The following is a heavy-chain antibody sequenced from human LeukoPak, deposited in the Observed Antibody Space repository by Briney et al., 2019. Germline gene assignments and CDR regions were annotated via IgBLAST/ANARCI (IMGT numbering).Heavy chain of an antibody. CDR1: GFTFSSYA. D-gene: IGHD5-18*01. CDR3: AKTLLAAMVNNWFDP. V-gene: IGHV3-23*01. Sequence: GGSLRLSCAASGFTFSSYAMSWVRQAPGKGLEWVSAISGSGGSTYYVDSVKGRFTISRDNSKNTLYLQMNSLRAEDTAVYYCAKTLLAAMVNNWFDPWGQGTLVTVSS. J-gene: IGHJ5*02. CDR2: ISGSGGST.